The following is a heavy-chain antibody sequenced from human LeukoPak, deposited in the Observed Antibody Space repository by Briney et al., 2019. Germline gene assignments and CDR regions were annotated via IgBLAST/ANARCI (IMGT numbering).Heavy chain of an antibody. J-gene: IGHJ5*02. D-gene: IGHD5-12*01. CDR2: IIPIFGTA. CDR1: GGTFSSYA. Sequence: SVKVSCKASGGTFSSYAISWVRQAPGQGLEWMGGIIPIFGTANYAQKFQCRVTITTDESTSTAYMELSSLRSEDTAVYYCARAGGYDLNWFDPWGQGTLVTVSS. V-gene: IGHV1-69*05. CDR3: ARAGGYDLNWFDP.